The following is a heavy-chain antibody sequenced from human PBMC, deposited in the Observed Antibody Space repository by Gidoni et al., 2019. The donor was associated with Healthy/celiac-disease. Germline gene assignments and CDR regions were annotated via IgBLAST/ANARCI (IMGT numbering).Heavy chain of an antibody. CDR3: ARGTTKESWIQLWYPFFDY. CDR2: ISSSGSTI. CDR1: GFTFSSYE. J-gene: IGHJ4*02. Sequence: EVQLVESGGGLVQPGGSLRLSCAASGFTFSSYEMNWVRQAPGKGLEWVSYISSSGSTIYYADSVKGRFTISRDNAKNSLYLQMNSLRAEDTAVYYCARGTTKESWIQLWYPFFDYWGQGTLVTVSS. D-gene: IGHD5-18*01. V-gene: IGHV3-48*03.